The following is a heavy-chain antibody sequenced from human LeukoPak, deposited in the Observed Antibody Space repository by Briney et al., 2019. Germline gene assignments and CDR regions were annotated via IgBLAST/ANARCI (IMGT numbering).Heavy chain of an antibody. CDR2: ISWNSGSI. Sequence: GGSLRLSCAASGFTFDDYAMHWVRQAPGKGLEWVSGISWNSGSIGYADSVKGRFTISRDNAKNSLYLQMNSLRAEDTAVYYCARVWSGGSYEAFHYWGQGTLVTVSS. CDR3: ARVWSGGSYEAFHY. J-gene: IGHJ4*02. V-gene: IGHV3-9*01. CDR1: GFTFDDYA. D-gene: IGHD2-15*01.